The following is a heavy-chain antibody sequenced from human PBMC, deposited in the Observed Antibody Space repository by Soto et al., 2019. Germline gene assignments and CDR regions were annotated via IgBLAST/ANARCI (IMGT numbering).Heavy chain of an antibody. D-gene: IGHD2-21*02. CDR2: IYWDDDK. CDR1: GFSLSTSGVG. J-gene: IGHJ4*02. CDR3: AHIGRRVTFDY. V-gene: IGHV2-5*02. Sequence: QITLKESGPTLVKPTQTLTLTCTFSGFSLSTSGVGVGWIRQPPGKALEWLALIYWDDDKRYSPSLKSRLTSTKDTSNNQGVLTMINMDTVDTATYYCAHIGRRVTFDYWGQGTLVTVSS.